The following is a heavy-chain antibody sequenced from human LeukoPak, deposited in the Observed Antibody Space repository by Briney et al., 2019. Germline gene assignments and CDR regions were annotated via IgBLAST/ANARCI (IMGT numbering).Heavy chain of an antibody. CDR1: SGSFSGYY. J-gene: IGHJ3*02. CDR3: ARSRSGYIRRGAFDI. V-gene: IGHV4-34*01. D-gene: IGHD3-22*01. Sequence: SETLSLTCAVYSGSFSGYYWSWIRQPPGKGLEWIGEINHSGSTNYNPSLKSRVTISVDTSKNQFSLKLSSVTAADTAVYYCARSRSGYIRRGAFDIWGQGTMVTVSS. CDR2: INHSGST.